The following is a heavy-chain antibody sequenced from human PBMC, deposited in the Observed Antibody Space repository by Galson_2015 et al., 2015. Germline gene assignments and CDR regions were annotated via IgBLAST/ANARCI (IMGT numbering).Heavy chain of an antibody. CDR2: INPSGGNT. Sequence: SVKVSCKASGYTFTSYYMHWVRQAPGQGLEWMGIINPSGGNTSYAQKFQGRVTMTRDTSTSTVYMELSSLRSEDTAVYYCARPLGIVDYQHWGQGTLVTVSS. J-gene: IGHJ1*01. V-gene: IGHV1-46*01. CDR1: GYTFTSYY. D-gene: IGHD3-22*01. CDR3: ARPLGIVDYQH.